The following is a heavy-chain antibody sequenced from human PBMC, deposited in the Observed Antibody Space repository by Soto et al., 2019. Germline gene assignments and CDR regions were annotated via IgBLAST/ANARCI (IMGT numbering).Heavy chain of an antibody. J-gene: IGHJ4*02. V-gene: IGHV1-18*01. CDR2: ISAYNGNT. Sequence: ASVKGSCKASGHTFTSYRISWLRQAPGQGLEWMGWISAYNGNTNYAQKLQGRVTMTTDTSTSTAYMELRSLRSDDTAVYYCARDVRYCSGGSCSPATLGYWGQGTLVTVSS. CDR3: ARDVRYCSGGSCSPATLGY. D-gene: IGHD2-15*01. CDR1: GHTFTSYR.